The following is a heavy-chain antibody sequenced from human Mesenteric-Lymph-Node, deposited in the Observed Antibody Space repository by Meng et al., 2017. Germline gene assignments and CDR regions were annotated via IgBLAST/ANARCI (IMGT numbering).Heavy chain of an antibody. CDR1: GFTFSSYG. CDR3: ARDRGHPDAFDI. V-gene: IGHV3-74*01. Sequence: GESLKISCAASGFTFSSYGMHWVRQAPGKGLVWVSRINSDGSSTSYADSVKGRFTISRDNAKNTLYLQMNSLRAEDTAVYYCARDRGHPDAFDIWGQGTVVTVSS. J-gene: IGHJ3*02. CDR2: INSDGSST. D-gene: IGHD3-10*01.